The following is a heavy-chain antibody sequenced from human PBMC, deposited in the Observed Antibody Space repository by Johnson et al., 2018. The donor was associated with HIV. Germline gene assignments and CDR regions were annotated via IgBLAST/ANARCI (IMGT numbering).Heavy chain of an antibody. Sequence: VQLVESGGGLVRPGGSLRLSCAASGFSFRSYWMSWVRQAPGKGLEWVANIKQDGSETFYADSVKGRFIISRDNARNSVFLQMNSLRAEDTAVYYCARGATYWYDSSGSPYAFDIWGQGTMVTVS. J-gene: IGHJ3*02. V-gene: IGHV3-7*01. D-gene: IGHD3-22*01. CDR3: ARGATYWYDSSGSPYAFDI. CDR2: IKQDGSET. CDR1: GFSFRSYW.